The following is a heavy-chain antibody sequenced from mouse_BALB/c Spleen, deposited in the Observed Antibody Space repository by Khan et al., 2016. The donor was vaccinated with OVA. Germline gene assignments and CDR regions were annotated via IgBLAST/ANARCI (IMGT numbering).Heavy chain of an antibody. V-gene: IGHV3-2*02. CDR1: GYSITSGYA. D-gene: IGHD1-1*01. CDR3: ARGNYYGYYFDD. CDR2: ISYSGVT. J-gene: IGHJ2*01. Sequence: EVQLQESGPGLVKPSQSLSLTCTVTGYSITSGYAWNWIRQFPGNKLEWMGYISYSGVTSYTPSPKSRISITRDTSKNQFFLQLNSVTTEDTATYYCARGNYYGYYFDDWGQGTTLTVSS.